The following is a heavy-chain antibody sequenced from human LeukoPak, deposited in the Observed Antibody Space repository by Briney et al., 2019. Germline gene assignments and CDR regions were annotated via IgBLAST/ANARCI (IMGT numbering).Heavy chain of an antibody. CDR1: GFTFSSYA. V-gene: IGHV3-23*01. CDR3: AKYSGSGSYAYYFDY. J-gene: IGHJ4*02. Sequence: GGSLRLSCAASGFTFSSYAMSWVRQAPGKGLEWVSAISGSGGSTYYADSVKGRFTISRDNSKNTLYLQMNSLRAEDTAVYYCAKYSGSGSYAYYFDYWSQGTLVTVSS. CDR2: ISGSGGST. D-gene: IGHD3-10*01.